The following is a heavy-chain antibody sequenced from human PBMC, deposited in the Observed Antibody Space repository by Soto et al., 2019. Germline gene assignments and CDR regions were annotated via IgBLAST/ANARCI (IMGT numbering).Heavy chain of an antibody. V-gene: IGHV4-4*07. CDR3: ARGSSRGDY. Sequence: QVQLQESGPGLVKPSATLSLTCTVSGGSISSFYWSWIRQPAGKGLAWIGRSYSGGRNNYNPSLKSRVTMSVDTSKHQFCLRMSSVTAADTAMYYCARGSSRGDYWGPGTRVNVSS. D-gene: IGHD6-13*01. CDR1: GGSISSFY. CDR2: SYSGGRN. J-gene: IGHJ4*02.